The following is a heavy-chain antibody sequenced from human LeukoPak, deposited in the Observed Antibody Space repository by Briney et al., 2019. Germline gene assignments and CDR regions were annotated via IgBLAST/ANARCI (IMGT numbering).Heavy chain of an antibody. Sequence: GGSLRLSCTPAGFTFSMSEMGWDRQPPGEGLGWLSNIRTDGTTTYYADSVKGRFTISRDNAENSLYLQMDRLRPDDTALYYCARSFGWHFDLWGRGTLVTVSS. J-gene: IGHJ2*01. CDR2: IRTDGTTT. CDR3: ARSFGWHFDL. V-gene: IGHV3-48*03. CDR1: GFTFSMSE. D-gene: IGHD3-16*01.